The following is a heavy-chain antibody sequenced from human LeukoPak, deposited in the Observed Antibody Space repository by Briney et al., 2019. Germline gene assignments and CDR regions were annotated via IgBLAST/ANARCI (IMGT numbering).Heavy chain of an antibody. V-gene: IGHV1-24*01. Sequence: WASVKVSCKVSGYRLTELYIYWVRQAPGEGPEWMGGFDPEDDRGIYAQKFQGRVTMTEDTSTNTAYMELSSLRSEDSAMYYCAAPSARSTVTTWSAFDLWGQGTTVTVSS. J-gene: IGHJ3*01. CDR1: GYRLTELY. D-gene: IGHD4-17*01. CDR2: FDPEDDRG. CDR3: AAPSARSTVTTWSAFDL.